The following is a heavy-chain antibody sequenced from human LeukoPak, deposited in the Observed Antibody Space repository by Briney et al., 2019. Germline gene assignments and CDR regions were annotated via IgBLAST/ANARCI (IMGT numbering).Heavy chain of an antibody. CDR1: GYSFVTYW. CDR3: ARLYSILSPFDP. D-gene: IGHD2-21*01. CDR2: IYPADSNT. V-gene: IGHV5-51*01. Sequence: GESLKISCTGSGYSFVTYWIAWVRQMPGKGLEWMGIIYPADSNTRYSPSFKGQVTISADKSNSTAYLQWSSLKASDTAMYFCARLYSILSPFDPWGQGTLVTVSS. J-gene: IGHJ5*02.